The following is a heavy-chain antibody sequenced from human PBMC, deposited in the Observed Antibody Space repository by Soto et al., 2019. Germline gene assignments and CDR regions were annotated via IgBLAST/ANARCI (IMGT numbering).Heavy chain of an antibody. CDR1: GGSVSSGSYY. V-gene: IGHV4-61*01. Sequence: GPGPRPPSETLSLTCTVSGGSVSSGSYYWSWIRQPPGKGLEWIGYIYYSGSTNYNPSLKSRVTISVDTSKNQFSLKLSSVTAADTAVYYCARAEWWELPYFDYWGQGTLVTVSS. J-gene: IGHJ4*02. CDR2: IYYSGST. CDR3: ARAEWWELPYFDY. D-gene: IGHD1-26*01.